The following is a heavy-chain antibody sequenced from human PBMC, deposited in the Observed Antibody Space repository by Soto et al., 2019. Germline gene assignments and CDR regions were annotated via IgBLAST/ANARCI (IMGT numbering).Heavy chain of an antibody. V-gene: IGHV3-9*01. Sequence: EVQLVESGGGLVQPGRSLRLSCAASGFTFDDYAMHWVRQAPGKGLEWVSGISWNSGSIGYADSVKGRFTFSRDNAKNSLYLQMNSLRAEDTALYYCAKAQGAVAGATFDYWGQGTLVTVSS. CDR3: AKAQGAVAGATFDY. J-gene: IGHJ4*02. CDR1: GFTFDDYA. D-gene: IGHD6-19*01. CDR2: ISWNSGSI.